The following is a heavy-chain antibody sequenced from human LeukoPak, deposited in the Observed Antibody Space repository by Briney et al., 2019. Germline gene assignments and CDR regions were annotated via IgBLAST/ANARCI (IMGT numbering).Heavy chain of an antibody. D-gene: IGHD2-2*01. J-gene: IGHJ5*02. Sequence: ASVKVTCKVSGYTLNELSMHWVRQSPGKGLEWMGSFHPEDGETIYAQKFQGRVSMTADTSTDTAYIELSSLKSEDTAVYYCAADRFCTSTTCFGNWFDPWGQGTLVTVSS. V-gene: IGHV1-24*01. CDR1: GYTLNELS. CDR2: FHPEDGET. CDR3: AADRFCTSTTCFGNWFDP.